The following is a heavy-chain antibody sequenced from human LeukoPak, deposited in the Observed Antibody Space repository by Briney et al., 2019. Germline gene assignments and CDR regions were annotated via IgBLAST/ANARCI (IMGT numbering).Heavy chain of an antibody. Sequence: SETLSLTCTVSGGSISSGSYYWSWIRQPAGKGLEWIGRIYTSGSTNYNPSLKSRVTISVDTSKNQFSLKLSSVTAADTSVYYCQASNRGYGDSRWYFDYWGQGTLVTVSS. D-gene: IGHD4-17*01. CDR2: IYTSGST. J-gene: IGHJ4*02. CDR3: QASNRGYGDSRWYFDY. V-gene: IGHV4-61*02. CDR1: GGSISSGSYY.